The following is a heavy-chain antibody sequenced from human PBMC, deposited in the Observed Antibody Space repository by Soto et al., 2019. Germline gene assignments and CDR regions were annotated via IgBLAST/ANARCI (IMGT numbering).Heavy chain of an antibody. V-gene: IGHV1-18*01. D-gene: IGHD5-12*01. CDR2: ISAYNGYT. J-gene: IGHJ4*02. CDR1: GYTFTTYG. Sequence: QVQLVQSGVEVKKPGASVKVSCKASGYTFTTYGISWVRQAPGQGLEWMGWISAYNGYTNYAQKLQGRVTMTTDTSTRTAYMELRSLRSDDTAVYYCARDPGVYSGYDYYFDYWGQGSLVTVSS. CDR3: ARDPGVYSGYDYYFDY.